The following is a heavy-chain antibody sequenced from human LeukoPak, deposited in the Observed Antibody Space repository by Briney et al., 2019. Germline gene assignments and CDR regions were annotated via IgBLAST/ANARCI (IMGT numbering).Heavy chain of an antibody. V-gene: IGHV1-2*02. CDR1: GYTSTVYY. D-gene: IGHD2-2*01. CDR3: ARERRPSDCSSTSCYDYFDY. J-gene: IGHJ4*02. Sequence: ASVTVCFTASGYTSTVYYMHWVRHAPGQGLEWMGWINPNSGGTNYAQNFQGRVTMARDTSIGMAYMELSRLRSDDTAVYYCARERRPSDCSSTSCYDYFDYWGQGTLVTASS. CDR2: INPNSGGT.